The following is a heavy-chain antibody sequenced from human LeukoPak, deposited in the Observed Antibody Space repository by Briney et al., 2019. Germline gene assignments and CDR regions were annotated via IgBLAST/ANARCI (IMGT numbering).Heavy chain of an antibody. CDR2: ISAYNGNT. CDR1: GYTFTSYG. CDR3: ARGAAAGTPVDY. D-gene: IGHD6-13*01. V-gene: IGHV1-18*04. Sequence: ASVKVSCTASGYTFTSYGISWVRQAPGQGLEWMGWISAYNGNTNYAQKLQGRVTMTTDTSTSTAYMEPRSLRSDDTAVYYCARGAAAGTPVDYWGQGTLVTVSS. J-gene: IGHJ4*02.